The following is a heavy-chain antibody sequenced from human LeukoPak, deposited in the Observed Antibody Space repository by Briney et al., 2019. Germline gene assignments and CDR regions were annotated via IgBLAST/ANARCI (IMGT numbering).Heavy chain of an antibody. CDR3: ATDREMGYYYGMDV. Sequence: ASVKVSCKVSGYTLTELSMHWVRQAPGKGLEWMGGFDPEDGEAIYAQKFQGRVTMTEDTSTDTAYMELSSLRSEDTAVYYCATDREMGYYYGMDVWGQGTLVTVSS. D-gene: IGHD2-8*01. J-gene: IGHJ6*02. CDR1: GYTLTELS. V-gene: IGHV1-24*01. CDR2: FDPEDGEA.